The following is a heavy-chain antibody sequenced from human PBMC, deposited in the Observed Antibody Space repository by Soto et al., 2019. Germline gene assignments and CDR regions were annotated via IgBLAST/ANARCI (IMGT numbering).Heavy chain of an antibody. CDR1: GGSFSGYY. J-gene: IGHJ6*01. Sequence: SETLSLTCAVYGGSFSGYYWSWIRQPPGKGLEWIGEINHSGSTNYNPSLKSRVTISVDTSKNQFSLKLSSVTAADTAVYYCARGPRYLEWLLWGQGTTVTVSS. CDR3: ARGPRYLEWLL. V-gene: IGHV4-34*01. CDR2: INHSGST. D-gene: IGHD3-3*01.